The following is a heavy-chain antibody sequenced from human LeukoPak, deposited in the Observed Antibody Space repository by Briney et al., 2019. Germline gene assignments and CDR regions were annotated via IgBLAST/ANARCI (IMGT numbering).Heavy chain of an antibody. CDR2: IWYDGNNK. V-gene: IGHV3-33*01. CDR3: ARDMSSWAMVRGLSNWFDP. CDR1: GFNLSSYG. D-gene: IGHD3-10*01. Sequence: GGTLRLSCAPSGFNLSSYGMHWVRQAPATGLESVAVIWYDGNNKYYGDSVKGRFTISRDNSKNTLYLQMNSLRAEDTAVYYCARDMSSWAMVRGLSNWFDPWGQGTLVTVSS. J-gene: IGHJ5*02.